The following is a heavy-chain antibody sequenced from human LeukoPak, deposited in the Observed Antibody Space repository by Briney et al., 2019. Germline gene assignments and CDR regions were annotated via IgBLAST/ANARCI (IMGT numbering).Heavy chain of an antibody. CDR2: IYYSGST. J-gene: IGHJ3*02. CDR1: GGSISSGGYY. D-gene: IGHD3-22*01. Sequence: SETLSLTCTVSGGSISSGGYYWSWIRQHPGKGLEWIGYIYYSGSTYYNPSLKSRVTISVDTSKNQFSLKLSSVTAADTAVYYCARLTMIVERAFDIWGQGTMVTVSS. CDR3: ARLTMIVERAFDI. V-gene: IGHV4-31*03.